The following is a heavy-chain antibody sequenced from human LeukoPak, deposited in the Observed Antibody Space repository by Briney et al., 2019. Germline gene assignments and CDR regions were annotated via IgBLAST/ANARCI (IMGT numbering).Heavy chain of an antibody. J-gene: IGHJ4*02. CDR2: ISGRGGST. CDR1: GFTFSSYA. Sequence: GGSLRLSCAASGFTFSSYAMSWVRQAPGKGLEWVSAISGRGGSTYYADSVKGRFTISRDNSKNTLYLQMNSLRAEDTAVYYCAKLIVVVTATGIDYWGQGTLVTVSS. D-gene: IGHD2-21*02. V-gene: IGHV3-23*01. CDR3: AKLIVVVTATGIDY.